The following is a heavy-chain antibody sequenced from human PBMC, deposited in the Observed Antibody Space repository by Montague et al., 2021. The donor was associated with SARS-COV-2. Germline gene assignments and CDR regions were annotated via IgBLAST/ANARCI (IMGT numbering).Heavy chain of an antibody. D-gene: IGHD1-26*01. CDR2: ILYDGNNE. Sequence: SLRLSCAASGFTFSAYNINWVRQAPGKGLEWAAAILYDGNNEYYADSVKGRFTFSRDNSKNTLYLQMNSLRAEDTAVYYCARGGGGYLDYWGQGTLVTVSS. V-gene: IGHV3-30-3*01. CDR1: GFTFSAYN. CDR3: ARGGGGYLDY. J-gene: IGHJ4*03.